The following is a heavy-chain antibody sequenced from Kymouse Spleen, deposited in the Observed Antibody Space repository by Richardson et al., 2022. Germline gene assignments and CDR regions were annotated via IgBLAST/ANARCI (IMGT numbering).Heavy chain of an antibody. CDR1: GGSFSGYY. CDR2: INHSGST. CDR3: AREYYGSGSYRWFDP. D-gene: IGHD3-10*01. V-gene: IGHV4-34*01. Sequence: QVQLQQWGAGLLKPSETLSLTCAVYGGSFSGYYWSWIRQPPGKGLEWIGEINHSGSTNYNPSLKSRVTISVDTSKNQFSLKLSSVTAADTAVYYCAREYYGSGSYRWFDPWGQGTLVTVSS. J-gene: IGHJ5*02.